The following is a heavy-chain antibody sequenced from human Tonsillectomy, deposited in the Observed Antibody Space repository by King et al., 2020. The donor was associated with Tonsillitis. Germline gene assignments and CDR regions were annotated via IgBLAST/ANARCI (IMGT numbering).Heavy chain of an antibody. Sequence: LQLQESGPGLVKPSETLSLSCTVSGGSMTNYYWSWIRQSPGKGLEWIGYIYYTGTTNYNPSLKSRVTVSVDTSKNQFSLNLTSATAADTAVYYCARGYGYLVPYHFYGLYVWSKGTTVTVSS. CDR3: ARGYGYLVPYHFYGLYV. J-gene: IGHJ6*04. CDR2: IYYTGTT. D-gene: IGHD2-15*01. CDR1: GGSMTNYY. V-gene: IGHV4-59*01.